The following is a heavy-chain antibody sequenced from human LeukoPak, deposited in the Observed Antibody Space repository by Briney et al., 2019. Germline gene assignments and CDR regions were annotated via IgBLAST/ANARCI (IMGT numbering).Heavy chain of an antibody. CDR3: ARGPLSAAGPGYFDY. Sequence: SETLSLTCTVSGGSISGYYWSWIRQPPGKGLEWIGYIYHSGSTYYNPSLKSRVTISVDRSKNQFSLKLSSVTAADTAVYYCARGPLSAAGPGYFDYWGQGTLVTVSS. CDR2: IYHSGST. J-gene: IGHJ4*02. CDR1: GGSISGYY. D-gene: IGHD6-13*01. V-gene: IGHV4-30-2*01.